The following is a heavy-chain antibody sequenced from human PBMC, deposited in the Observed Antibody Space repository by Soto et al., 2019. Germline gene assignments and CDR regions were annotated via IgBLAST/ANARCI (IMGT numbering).Heavy chain of an antibody. D-gene: IGHD2-15*01. CDR1: SGSISSSNW. V-gene: IGHV4-4*02. CDR2: IYHSGST. CDR3: ARGSHCSGGSCYSWGGDYFDY. J-gene: IGHJ4*02. Sequence: QVQLQESGPGLVKPSGTLSLTCAVSSGSISSSNWWSWVRQPPGKGLEWIGEIYHSGSTNYNPSLKRRVTISVDKSKNQFSLKLSSVTAADTAVYYCARGSHCSGGSCYSWGGDYFDYWGQGTLVTVSS.